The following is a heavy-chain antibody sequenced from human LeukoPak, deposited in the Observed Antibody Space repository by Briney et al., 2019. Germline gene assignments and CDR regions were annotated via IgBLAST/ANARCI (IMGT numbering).Heavy chain of an antibody. V-gene: IGHV4-34*01. CDR1: GGSFSGYY. Sequence: SETLSLTCAVYGGSFSGYYWSWIRQPPGKGLEWIGEINHSGSTNYNPSLKSRVTISVDTSKNQFSLKLSSVTAADTAVYYCARAHPRIAARLVYWGQGTLVTVSS. CDR2: INHSGST. CDR3: ARAHPRIAARLVY. J-gene: IGHJ4*02. D-gene: IGHD6-6*01.